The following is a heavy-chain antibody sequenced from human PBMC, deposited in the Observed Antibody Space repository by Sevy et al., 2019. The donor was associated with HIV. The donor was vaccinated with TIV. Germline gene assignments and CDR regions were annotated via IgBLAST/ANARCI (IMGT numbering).Heavy chain of an antibody. Sequence: ASVKVSCKASGYTFTSYDINWVRQATGQGLEWMGWMNPNSCGRGYAQKFQGRVTMTRDTYISTAYMERSSLGSEDTAVYYCARGYYYDGNGDDAFDIWGQGTMVTVSS. CDR3: ARGYYYDGNGDDAFDI. CDR2: MNPNSCGR. CDR1: GYTFTSYD. J-gene: IGHJ3*02. V-gene: IGHV1-8*01. D-gene: IGHD3-22*01.